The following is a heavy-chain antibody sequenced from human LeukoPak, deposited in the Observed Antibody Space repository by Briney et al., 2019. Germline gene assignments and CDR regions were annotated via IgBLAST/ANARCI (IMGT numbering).Heavy chain of an antibody. CDR2: IKNKANSYTT. Sequence: GGSLRLSCEASGFTFSDHYMDWVRQAPGKGLEWVGRIKNKANSYTTEYAASGKGRFTISRDDSKNSLYLQMNSLKTEDTAVYYCARDRPGDGAFDIWGQGTMVTVSS. D-gene: IGHD7-27*01. V-gene: IGHV3-72*01. CDR1: GFTFSDHY. CDR3: ARDRPGDGAFDI. J-gene: IGHJ3*02.